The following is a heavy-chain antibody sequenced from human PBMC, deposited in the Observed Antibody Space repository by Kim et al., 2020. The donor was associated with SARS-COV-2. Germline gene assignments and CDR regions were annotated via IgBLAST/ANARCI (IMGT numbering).Heavy chain of an antibody. D-gene: IGHD3-9*01. CDR3: ARAYDILTGYLDAFDI. J-gene: IGHJ3*02. Sequence: DSVKGRFTISRHHSKNTLYLQMNSLRAEDTAVYYCARAYDILTGYLDAFDIWGQGTMVTVSS. V-gene: IGHV3-66*01.